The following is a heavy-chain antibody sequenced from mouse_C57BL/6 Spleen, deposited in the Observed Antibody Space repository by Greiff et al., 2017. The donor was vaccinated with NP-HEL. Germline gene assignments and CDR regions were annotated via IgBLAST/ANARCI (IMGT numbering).Heavy chain of an antibody. D-gene: IGHD2-5*01. CDR2: IWSDGST. Sequence: QVQLKESGPGLVAPSQSLSITCTVSGFSLTSYGVHWVRQPPGKGLEWLVVIWSDGSTTYNSAHKARLSISKDNSKSQVFLKMNSLQTDDTAMYYCARQTYYSNYDYYAMDYWGQGTSVTVSS. J-gene: IGHJ4*01. V-gene: IGHV2-6-1*01. CDR1: GFSLTSYG. CDR3: ARQTYYSNYDYYAMDY.